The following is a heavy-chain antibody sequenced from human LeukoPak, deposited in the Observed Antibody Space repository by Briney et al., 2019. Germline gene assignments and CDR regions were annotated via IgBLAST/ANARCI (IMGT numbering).Heavy chain of an antibody. CDR1: GFTFSNAW. CDR2: ISGSGGST. Sequence: GGSLRLSCAASGFTFSNAWMSWVRQAPGKGLEWVSGISGSGGSTYYADSVGRFSISRDNSKNTLYLQMTSLRAEDTAVYYCGKEGRGMGAATIDYWGQGTLVTVSS. V-gene: IGHV3-23*01. J-gene: IGHJ4*02. D-gene: IGHD1-26*01. CDR3: GKEGRGMGAATIDY.